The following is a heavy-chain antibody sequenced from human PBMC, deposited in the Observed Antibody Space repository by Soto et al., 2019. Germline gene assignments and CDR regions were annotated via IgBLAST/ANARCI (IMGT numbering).Heavy chain of an antibody. CDR3: ARDYYDYDLSPGRSYYYYYGMDV. D-gene: IGHD3-16*01. V-gene: IGHV3-7*01. CDR1: GFTFSSYW. J-gene: IGHJ6*02. Sequence: VGSLRLSCAASGFTFSSYWMSWVRQAPGKGLEWVANIKQDGSEKYYVDSVKGRFTISRDNAKNSLYLQMNSLRAEDTAVYYCARDYYDYDLSPGRSYYYYYGMDVWGQGTTVTVSS. CDR2: IKQDGSEK.